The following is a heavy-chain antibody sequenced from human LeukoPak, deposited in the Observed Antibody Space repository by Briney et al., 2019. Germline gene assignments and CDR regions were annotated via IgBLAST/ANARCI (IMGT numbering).Heavy chain of an antibody. CDR2: MNPNSGNT. J-gene: IGHJ4*02. D-gene: IGHD4-17*01. V-gene: IGHV1-8*01. Sequence: GASVKVSCKASGYTFSSYDINWVRQATGQGLEWMGWMNPNSGNTGYAQKFQGRVTIPRSTSISTAYMELSILRSEDTAVYYCARQTRDYPFDYWGQGTLVTVSS. CDR1: GYTFSSYD. CDR3: ARQTRDYPFDY.